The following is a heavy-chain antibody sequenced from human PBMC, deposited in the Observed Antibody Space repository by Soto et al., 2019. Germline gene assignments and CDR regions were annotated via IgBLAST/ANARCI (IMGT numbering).Heavy chain of an antibody. CDR3: ARSGGGYNFDS. V-gene: IGHV4-4*07. J-gene: IGHJ4*02. CDR1: SGSVSTYY. D-gene: IGHD5-12*01. Sequence: PSETLSLTCTVSSGSVSTYYWSWIRQPAGKGLEWIGRIFINGNTNYNPSLRSRVTMSVDTSKGQFSLNLTSVTAADTAVYFCARSGGGYNFDSWGQGIMVTVSS. CDR2: IFINGNT.